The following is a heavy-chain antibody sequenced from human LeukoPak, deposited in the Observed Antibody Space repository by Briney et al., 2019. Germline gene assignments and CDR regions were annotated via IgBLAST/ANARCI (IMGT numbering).Heavy chain of an antibody. V-gene: IGHV3-23*01. CDR1: GFTFWLYA. Sequence: GGSLRLSCAVSGFTFWLYAMTWVPQAPGKGLEWVSTISGSGDYIYYADSVKGRFTISRDNSKNTLYVQMNSLRAEDTAVYYCAKSSADYFYDSSGYYVHFDYWGQGTLVTVSS. D-gene: IGHD3-22*01. J-gene: IGHJ4*02. CDR2: ISGSGDYI. CDR3: AKSSADYFYDSSGYYVHFDY.